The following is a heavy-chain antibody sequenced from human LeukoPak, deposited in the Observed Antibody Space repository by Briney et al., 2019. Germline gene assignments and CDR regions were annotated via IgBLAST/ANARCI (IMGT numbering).Heavy chain of an antibody. D-gene: IGHD4-23*01. V-gene: IGHV3-73*01. CDR1: GFTLSGSA. CDR3: ARHIDPDYGDNKLFDY. CDR2: IRSKTNSYAT. Sequence: GGSLRLSCGASGFTLSGSAMHWVRQASGKGPEWVGRIRSKTNSYATEYAASVKGRFTISRDDSKNTAYLQLNSLKTEDTAVYYCARHIDPDYGDNKLFDYWGLGTLVTVSS. J-gene: IGHJ4*02.